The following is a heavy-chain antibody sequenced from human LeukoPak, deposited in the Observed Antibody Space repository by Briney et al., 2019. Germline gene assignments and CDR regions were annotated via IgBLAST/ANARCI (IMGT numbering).Heavy chain of an antibody. V-gene: IGHV1-46*01. CDR3: AGSGGFYYFDY. D-gene: IGHD1-26*01. Sequence: ASVKVSCKASGYTFTNYYFHWVRQAPGQRLEWMGIINPSGGSTTYAQKFQGKITMTTDRSTSTVYMELSSLRSEDTAVYYCAGSGGFYYFDYWGQGTLVTVSS. CDR2: INPSGGST. CDR1: GYTFTNYY. J-gene: IGHJ4*02.